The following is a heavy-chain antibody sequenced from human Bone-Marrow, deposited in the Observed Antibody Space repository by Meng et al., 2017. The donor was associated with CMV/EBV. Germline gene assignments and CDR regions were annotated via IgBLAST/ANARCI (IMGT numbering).Heavy chain of an antibody. D-gene: IGHD6-13*01. CDR3: ARERQLVQYDWFDP. J-gene: IGHJ5*02. CDR2: ISYDGSNK. V-gene: IGHV3-30*04. Sequence: GESLKISCAASGFTFSSYAMHWVRQAPGKGLEWVAVISYDGSNKYYADSVKGRFTISRDNAKNSLYLQLNSLRAEDTAVYYCARERQLVQYDWFDPWGQGTLVTVSS. CDR1: GFTFSSYA.